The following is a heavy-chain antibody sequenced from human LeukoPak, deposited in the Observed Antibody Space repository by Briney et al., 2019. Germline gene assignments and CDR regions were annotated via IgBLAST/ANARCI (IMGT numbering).Heavy chain of an antibody. CDR2: INHSGST. CDR3: ARLNYGSGSYSADY. D-gene: IGHD3-10*01. Sequence: SSETLSLTCAVYGGSFSGYYWSWIRQPPGKGLDWIGEINHSGSTNYNPSLKSRVTISVDTSKNQFSLKLSSVTAADTAVYYCARLNYGSGSYSADYWGQGSLVTVSS. J-gene: IGHJ4*02. V-gene: IGHV4-34*01. CDR1: GGSFSGYY.